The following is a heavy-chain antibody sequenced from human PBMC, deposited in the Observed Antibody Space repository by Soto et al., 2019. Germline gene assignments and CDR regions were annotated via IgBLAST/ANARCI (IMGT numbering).Heavy chain of an antibody. V-gene: IGHV4-34*01. Sequence: SETRSLTCAVYGGSFSIYYWGWIRQPPGKGLEWIGELNHIGSTNYNPSLKTRVTISVNTAKNQFCLKRSAVTAADTAVYYCESRPTGTTSRYFDYWGQGTLVTVSS. D-gene: IGHD1-7*01. CDR2: LNHIGST. CDR3: ESRPTGTTSRYFDY. CDR1: GGSFSIYY. J-gene: IGHJ4*02.